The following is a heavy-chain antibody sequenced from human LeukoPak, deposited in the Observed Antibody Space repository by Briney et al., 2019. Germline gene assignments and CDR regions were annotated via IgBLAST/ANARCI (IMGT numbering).Heavy chain of an antibody. CDR3: ARGPESSGGAYVGDY. CDR1: GFTFSNHW. Sequence: DPGGSLRLSCAASGFTFSNHWMHWVRQVPGKGPVWVSRIDGGASSTSYADSVKGRFSISRDNAKSTLYLLMNSLRAEDTAVYYCARGPESSGGAYVGDYWGHGTQVTVSS. CDR2: IDGGASST. D-gene: IGHD6-19*01. V-gene: IGHV3-74*01. J-gene: IGHJ4*01.